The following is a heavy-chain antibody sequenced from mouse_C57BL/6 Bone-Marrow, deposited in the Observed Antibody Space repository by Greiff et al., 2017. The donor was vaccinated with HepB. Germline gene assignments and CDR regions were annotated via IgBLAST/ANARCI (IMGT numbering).Heavy chain of an antibody. CDR1: GFTFSDYG. V-gene: IGHV5-17*01. CDR2: ISSGSSTI. J-gene: IGHJ4*01. D-gene: IGHD2-4*01. CDR3: ARWGLRRYYAMDY. Sequence: EVQVVESGGGLVKPGGSLKLSCAASGFTFSDYGMHWVRQAPEKGLEWVAYISSGSSTIYYADTVKGRFTISRDNAKNTLFLQMTSLRAEDKAMYYCARWGLRRYYAMDYWGQGTSVTVSS.